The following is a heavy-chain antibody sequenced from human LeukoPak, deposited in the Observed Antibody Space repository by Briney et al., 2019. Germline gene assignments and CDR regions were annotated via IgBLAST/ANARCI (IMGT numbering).Heavy chain of an antibody. J-gene: IGHJ4*02. V-gene: IGHV3-48*03. Sequence: PGGSLRLSCAASGFTLSSYEMNWVRQAPGKGLEWISYISSSGTTIYYADSVKGRFTISRDNAKNSLYLQMNSLRAEDTAVYYCARTTYYYDSSGYSGYWGQGTLVTVSS. CDR2: ISSSGTTI. CDR1: GFTLSSYE. D-gene: IGHD3-22*01. CDR3: ARTTYYYDSSGYSGY.